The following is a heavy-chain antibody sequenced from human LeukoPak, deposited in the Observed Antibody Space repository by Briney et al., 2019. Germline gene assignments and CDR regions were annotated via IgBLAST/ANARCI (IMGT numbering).Heavy chain of an antibody. D-gene: IGHD3-10*02. CDR1: GFTFSSYG. CDR2: ISGSGGSI. Sequence: GGSLRLSCAASGFTFSSYGMTWVRQAPGKGLEWVSGISGSGGSIYYADSVKGRFTISRDNAKNSLYLQMNSLRAEDTAVYYCAELGITMIGGVWGKGTTVTISS. V-gene: IGHV3-23*01. CDR3: AELGITMIGGV. J-gene: IGHJ6*04.